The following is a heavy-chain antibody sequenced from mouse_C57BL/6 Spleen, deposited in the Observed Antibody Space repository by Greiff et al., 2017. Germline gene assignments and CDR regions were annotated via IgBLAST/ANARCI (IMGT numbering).Heavy chain of an antibody. Sequence: EVQWVESEGGLVQPGSSMKLSCTASGFTSSDYYMAWVRQVPEKGLEWVANINYDGSSTYYLDSLKSRFIISRDNAKNILYLQMSSLKSEDTATYYCARDGDDGYEGYFDYWGQGTTLTVSS. V-gene: IGHV5-16*01. D-gene: IGHD2-3*01. CDR1: GFTSSDYY. CDR2: INYDGSST. J-gene: IGHJ2*01. CDR3: ARDGDDGYEGYFDY.